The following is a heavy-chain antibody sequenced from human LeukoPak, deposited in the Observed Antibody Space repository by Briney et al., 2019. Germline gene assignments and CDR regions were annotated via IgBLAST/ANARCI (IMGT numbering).Heavy chain of an antibody. Sequence: GGSLRLSCAASGFTFSSYWMNWVRQAPGKGLEWVANIKEDGSDKYYVDSVKGRFTISRDNARNSLYLQMTSLRAEDTAVYYCARDGSKSCSGGSCYLNWFDPWGQGTLVTVSS. J-gene: IGHJ5*02. V-gene: IGHV3-7*01. D-gene: IGHD2-15*01. CDR3: ARDGSKSCSGGSCYLNWFDP. CDR1: GFTFSSYW. CDR2: IKEDGSDK.